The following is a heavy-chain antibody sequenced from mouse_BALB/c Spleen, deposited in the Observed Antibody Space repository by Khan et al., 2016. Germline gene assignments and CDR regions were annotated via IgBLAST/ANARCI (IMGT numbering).Heavy chain of an antibody. CDR3: TRYDYDGSWFAY. Sequence: EVKLEESGGGLVQPGGSMKLSCVATGFTFSNYWMNWVRQSPEKGLEWVAEIRLKSNNYATHYAESVKGRFTISRDDSKSSVYLQMNNLRAEDTGIYYCTRYDYDGSWFAYRGQGTLVTVSA. CDR1: GFTFSNYW. V-gene: IGHV6-6*02. J-gene: IGHJ3*01. CDR2: IRLKSNNYAT. D-gene: IGHD2-4*01.